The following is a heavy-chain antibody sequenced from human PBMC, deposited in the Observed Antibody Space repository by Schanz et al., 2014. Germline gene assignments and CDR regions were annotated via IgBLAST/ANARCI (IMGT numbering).Heavy chain of an antibody. J-gene: IGHJ6*02. CDR1: GFTFSTYA. V-gene: IGHV3-7*04. Sequence: EVRLVESGGGLVQPGGSLRLSCAASGFTFSTYAMSWVRQAPGKGLEWVANIKQHGNEKYYVDSVKGRFTISRDNAKISLYLQMNSLRVEDTAVYYCARDTSYGMDVWGQGTTVTVSS. CDR2: IKQHGNEK. CDR3: ARDTSYGMDV.